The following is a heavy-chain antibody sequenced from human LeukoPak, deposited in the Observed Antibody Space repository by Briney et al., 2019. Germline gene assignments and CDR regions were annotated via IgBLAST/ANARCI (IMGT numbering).Heavy chain of an antibody. D-gene: IGHD2-21*02. CDR3: ASAAPPLLAYCGGDCYPD. V-gene: IGHV4-34*01. J-gene: IGHJ4*02. Sequence: PSETLSLTCAVYGGSFSGYYWSWIRQPPGKGLEWIGEINHSGSTNYNPSLKSRVTISVDTSKNQFSLKLSSVTAADTAVYYCASAAPPLLAYCGGDCYPDWGQGTLVTVSS. CDR2: INHSGST. CDR1: GGSFSGYY.